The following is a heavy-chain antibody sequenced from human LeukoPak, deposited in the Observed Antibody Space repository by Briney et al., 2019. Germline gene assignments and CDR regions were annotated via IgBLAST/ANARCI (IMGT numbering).Heavy chain of an antibody. CDR1: GFTFSSYW. Sequence: PGGSLRLSCAASGFTFSSYWMSWVGQAPGKGLEWVANIKQDGGEKYYVDSVKGRFTISRDNAKNSLYLQMNSLRPENTAVYYCAGRGDGNLYYFDHWGQGTLVTASS. V-gene: IGHV3-7*04. CDR2: IKQDGGEK. J-gene: IGHJ4*02. CDR3: AGRGDGNLYYFDH. D-gene: IGHD5-24*01.